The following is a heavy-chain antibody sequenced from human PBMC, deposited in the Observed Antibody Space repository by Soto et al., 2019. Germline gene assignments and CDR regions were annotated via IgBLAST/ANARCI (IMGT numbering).Heavy chain of an antibody. D-gene: IGHD6-19*01. V-gene: IGHV3-48*02. CDR2: ISSSSSTI. J-gene: IGHJ3*02. CDR1: GFTFSSYS. CDR3: ARLQWLAARGAFDI. Sequence: PGGSLRLSCAASGFTFSSYSMNWVRQAPGKGLEWVSYISSSSSTIYYADSVKGRFTISRDNAKNSLYLQVNSLRDEDAAVYYCARLQWLAARGAFDIWGQGTMVTVSS.